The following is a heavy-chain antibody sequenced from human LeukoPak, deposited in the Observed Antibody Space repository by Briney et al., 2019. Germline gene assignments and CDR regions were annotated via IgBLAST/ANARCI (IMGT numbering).Heavy chain of an antibody. CDR3: ARRNTADASIDF. J-gene: IGHJ4*02. Sequence: NTSETLSLTCTVSGGSIRGHWWTWVRQPPGRGLEWIGDALYTGSINYSPSLKSRLTLSLDTSRNLFSLDLRSVTAADTAIYYCARRNTADASIDFWGQGTLVSASS. V-gene: IGHV4-59*08. D-gene: IGHD4-17*01. CDR1: GGSIRGHW. CDR2: ALYTGSI.